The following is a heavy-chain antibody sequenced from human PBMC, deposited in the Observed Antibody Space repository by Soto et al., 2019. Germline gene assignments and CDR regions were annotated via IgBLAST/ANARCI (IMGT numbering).Heavy chain of an antibody. Sequence: GGSLRLSCAASGFTFSNAWMSWVRQAPGKGLEWVGRIKSKTDGGTTDYAAPVKGRFTISRDDSKNTLYLQMNSLKTEDTAVYYCTTDHSSGYYYYYYYMDVWGKGTTVTVSS. J-gene: IGHJ6*03. CDR1: GFTFSNAW. D-gene: IGHD3-22*01. CDR2: IKSKTDGGTT. CDR3: TTDHSSGYYYYYYYMDV. V-gene: IGHV3-15*01.